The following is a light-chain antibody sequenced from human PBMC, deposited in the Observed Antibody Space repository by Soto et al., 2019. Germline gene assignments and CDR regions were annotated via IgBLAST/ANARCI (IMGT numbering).Light chain of an antibody. CDR2: DAS. CDR3: QQYNSSSWT. CDR1: QSISIW. Sequence: DIQMTQSPSTLSASVGDRVTITCRASQSISIWLAWYQQKPGKAPKFLIYDASSLESGVPSRFSGSGSGTEFTLTISSLQPHDFATYYCQQYNSSSWTFGQGTKVDIK. V-gene: IGKV1-5*01. J-gene: IGKJ1*01.